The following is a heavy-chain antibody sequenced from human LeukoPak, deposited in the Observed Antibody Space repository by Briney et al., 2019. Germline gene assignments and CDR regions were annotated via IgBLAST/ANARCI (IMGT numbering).Heavy chain of an antibody. CDR2: ISSSSSYI. Sequence: GGSLRLSCAASGFTFSSYSMNWVRQAPGKGLEWVSSISSSSSYIYYADSVKSRFTISRDNAKNSLYLQMNSLRAEDTAVYYCARDLGSGWYLGWGQGTLVTVSS. CDR1: GFTFSSYS. CDR3: ARDLGSGWYLG. V-gene: IGHV3-21*01. J-gene: IGHJ4*02. D-gene: IGHD6-19*01.